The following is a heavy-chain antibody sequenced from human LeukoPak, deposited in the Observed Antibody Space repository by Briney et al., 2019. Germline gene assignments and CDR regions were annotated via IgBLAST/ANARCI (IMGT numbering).Heavy chain of an antibody. V-gene: IGHV3-66*01. CDR1: GFTFSRYS. J-gene: IGHJ4*02. Sequence: GGSLRLSCAASGFTFSRYSMNWVRQAPGKGLEWVSVIYSGGSTYYADSVKGRFTISRDNSKNTLYLQMNSLRAEDTAVYYCARVSSGWSFDYWGQGTLVTVSS. D-gene: IGHD6-19*01. CDR2: IYSGGST. CDR3: ARVSSGWSFDY.